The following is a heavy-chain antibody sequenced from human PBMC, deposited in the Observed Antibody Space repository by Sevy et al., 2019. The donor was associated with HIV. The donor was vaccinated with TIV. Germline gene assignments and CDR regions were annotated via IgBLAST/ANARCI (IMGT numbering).Heavy chain of an antibody. D-gene: IGHD5-12*01. CDR2: IHYSGST. V-gene: IGHV4-59*01. CDR1: GGPISSYY. J-gene: IGHJ5*02. Sequence: SETLSLTCSVSGGPISSYYWSWIRQPPGKRLEWIGYIHYSGSTNYNPSLNSRLTISVDTSKNQFSRRLTSVTSSDTAVYYCARAPPVRSGDDSLNWFDPWGQGILVTVSS. CDR3: ARAPPVRSGDDSLNWFDP.